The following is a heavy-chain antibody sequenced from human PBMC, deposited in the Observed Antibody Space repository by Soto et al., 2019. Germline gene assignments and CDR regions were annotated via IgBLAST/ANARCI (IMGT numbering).Heavy chain of an antibody. D-gene: IGHD3-9*01. CDR1: GGSISSSSYY. Sequence: SETLSLTCTVSGGSISSSSYYWGWIRQPPGKGLEWIGNIYYSGSTYYNPSLKSRVTMSVDTSKNQFSLKLSSVTAADTAVYYCGTALLRYFDWLLPRWFDPWGQGTLVTVSS. J-gene: IGHJ5*02. V-gene: IGHV4-39*01. CDR2: IYYSGST. CDR3: GTALLRYFDWLLPRWFDP.